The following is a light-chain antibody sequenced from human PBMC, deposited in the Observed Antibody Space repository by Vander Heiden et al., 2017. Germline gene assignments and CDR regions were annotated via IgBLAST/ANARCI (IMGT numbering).Light chain of an antibody. CDR1: QSILYSSNNKNY. CDR2: WAS. V-gene: IGKV4-1*01. J-gene: IGKJ3*01. Sequence: IVMTQSPDSLAVSLGERATIHCKSSQSILYSSNNKNYLAWYQQKPGQPPKLLIYWASTRESGVPDRFNGSGSGTDFTLTISSLQAEDVAVYYCQQYFNTLFTFGPGTKVDIK. CDR3: QQYFNTLFT.